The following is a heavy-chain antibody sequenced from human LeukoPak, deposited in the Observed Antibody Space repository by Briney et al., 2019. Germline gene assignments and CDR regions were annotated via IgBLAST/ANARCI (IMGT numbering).Heavy chain of an antibody. CDR2: IEGDGSSP. J-gene: IGHJ4*02. CDR1: GCPFSDYW. Sequence: GGSLRLSCAPSGCPFSDYWMYWVRQAPGKGLVWVLRIEGDGSSPSYADSVKGRFTISRDNAKSTLYLQMNSLRDEDTAVYYCARFVGGTTRIDYWGQGTLVTVSS. V-gene: IGHV3-74*01. D-gene: IGHD1-1*01. CDR3: ARFVGGTTRIDY.